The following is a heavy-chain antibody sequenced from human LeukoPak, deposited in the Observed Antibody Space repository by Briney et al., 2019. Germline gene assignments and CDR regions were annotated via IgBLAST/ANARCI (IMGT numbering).Heavy chain of an antibody. CDR1: GFSVSSNY. CDR2: TYSSGTT. CDR3: AREPTYRSSLDF. J-gene: IGHJ4*02. Sequence: GGSLRLSCAASGFSVSSNYMSWVRQAPGKGLEYISVTYSSGTTFYADSVRDRFTISRDNSRNTLYLQMNSLRPEDTAVYYCAREPTYRSSLDFWGQGTLVTVSS. D-gene: IGHD6-6*01. V-gene: IGHV3-53*01.